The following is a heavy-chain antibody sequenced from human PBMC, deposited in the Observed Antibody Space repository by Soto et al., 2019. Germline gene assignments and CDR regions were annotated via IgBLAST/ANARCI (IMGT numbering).Heavy chain of an antibody. J-gene: IGHJ4*01. D-gene: IGHD6-19*01. CDR2: AYYRSRWRY. V-gene: IGHV6-1*01. CDR3: ARDPPDFNSGLDY. Sequence: SQTLSLTCVISGDSVSNNGATWNWIRQSPSRGLEWLGRAYYRSRWRYDYAASVRGRITINPDTSKNQFSLQLNSVTPEDTAVYYCARDPPDFNSGLDYWGHRTLVTVSS. CDR1: GDSVSNNGAT.